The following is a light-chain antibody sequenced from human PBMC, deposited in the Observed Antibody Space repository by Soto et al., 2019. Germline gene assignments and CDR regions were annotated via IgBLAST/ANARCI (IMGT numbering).Light chain of an antibody. CDR1: SSNIGSNY. J-gene: IGLJ3*02. Sequence: QSALTQPPSASGTPGQTVTMSCSGSSSNIGSNYVYWYQQLPGTAPKLLIYRNNQRPSGVPDRFSGSKSGTSASLAISGLRSEDEADYYCAAWDDSLTGVFGGGTKLTVL. CDR3: AAWDDSLTGV. CDR2: RNN. V-gene: IGLV1-47*01.